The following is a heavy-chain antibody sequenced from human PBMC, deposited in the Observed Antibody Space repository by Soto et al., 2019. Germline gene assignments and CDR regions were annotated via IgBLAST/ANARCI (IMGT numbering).Heavy chain of an antibody. J-gene: IGHJ4*02. Sequence: SETLSLTCTVSGGTISSGDYYWSWIRQPPGKGLEWIGYIYYSGSTYYNPSLKSRVTISVDTSKNQFSLKLSSVTAADTAVYYCARAPNYDYVWGSYRTLYYFDYWGQGTLVTVSS. V-gene: IGHV4-30-4*01. CDR3: ARAPNYDYVWGSYRTLYYFDY. CDR2: IYYSGST. CDR1: GGTISSGDYY. D-gene: IGHD3-16*02.